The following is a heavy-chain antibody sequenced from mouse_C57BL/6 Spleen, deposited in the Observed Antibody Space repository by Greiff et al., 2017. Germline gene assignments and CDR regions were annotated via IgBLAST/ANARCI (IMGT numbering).Heavy chain of an antibody. D-gene: IGHD2-4*01. CDR3: ARYDYDGNY. CDR2: IYPSDSET. V-gene: IGHV1-61*01. CDR1: GYTFTSYW. J-gene: IGHJ2*01. Sequence: QVQLQQPGAELVRPGSSVKLSCKASGYTFTSYWMDWVKQRPGQGLEWIGNIYPSDSETHYNQKFKDKATLTVDKSSSTAYMQLSSLTSEDSAVYYCARYDYDGNYWGQGTTLTVS.